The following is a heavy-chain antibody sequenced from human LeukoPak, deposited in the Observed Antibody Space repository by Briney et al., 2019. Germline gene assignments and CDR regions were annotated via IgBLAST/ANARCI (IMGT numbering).Heavy chain of an antibody. J-gene: IGHJ1*01. CDR3: ARGINDEYFQY. CDR2: IYPGDSDI. D-gene: IGHD2/OR15-2a*01. CDR1: PYYFINYW. Sequence: GESLKISCKDSPYYFINYWIGWVRQMPGKGLEWMGIIYPGDSDIRYNPSFQGQVTISADKSFSTAYLQWNSLKASDTAIYYCARGINDEYFQYWGQGTLFTVSS. V-gene: IGHV5-51*01.